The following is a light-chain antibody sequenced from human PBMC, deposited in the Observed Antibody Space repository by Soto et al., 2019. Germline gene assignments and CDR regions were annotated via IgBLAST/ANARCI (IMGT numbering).Light chain of an antibody. J-gene: IGKJ2*01. CDR3: QHYGSSLQYT. CDR1: QTINNNY. V-gene: IGKV3-20*01. Sequence: EIVLTQSPGTLSLSPGERATLSCRASQTINNNYLAWYQQKFGQAPRLLIYGVSSRATGIPDRFSGSGSGTDFTLTISRLEPEDFAVYYCQHYGSSLQYTFGQGTKLEIK. CDR2: GVS.